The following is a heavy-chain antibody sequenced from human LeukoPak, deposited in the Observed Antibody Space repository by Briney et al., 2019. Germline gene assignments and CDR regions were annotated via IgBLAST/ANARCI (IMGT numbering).Heavy chain of an antibody. CDR3: ARERSDSSGYYVDY. D-gene: IGHD3-22*01. CDR2: IYSGGST. J-gene: IGHJ4*02. Sequence: GGSLRLSCTASGFTVSSNYMSWVRQAPGKGLEWVSVIYSGGSTYYADSVKGRFTISRHNSKNTLYLQMNSLRAEATAVYYCARERSDSSGYYVDYWGQGTLVTVSS. V-gene: IGHV3-53*04. CDR1: GFTVSSNY.